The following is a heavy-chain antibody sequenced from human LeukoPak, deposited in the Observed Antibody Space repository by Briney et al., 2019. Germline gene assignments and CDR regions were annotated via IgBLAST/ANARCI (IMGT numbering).Heavy chain of an antibody. CDR2: VYSGGST. J-gene: IGHJ4*02. Sequence: GGSLRLSCAASGXTVSSNYMSWVRQAPGRGLEWVLVVYSGGSTDYADSVKGRFTISRDNSWNTLYLQMNSLTAEDTAVYYCAREAADCYDSDGYYYYWGQGTLVTVSS. CDR1: GXTVSSNY. V-gene: IGHV3-66*01. D-gene: IGHD3-22*01. CDR3: AREAADCYDSDGYYYY.